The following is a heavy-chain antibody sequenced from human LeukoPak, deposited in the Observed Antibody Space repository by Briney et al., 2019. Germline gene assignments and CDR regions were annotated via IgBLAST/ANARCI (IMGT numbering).Heavy chain of an antibody. CDR3: ATTRPYGTTWAGAFED. CDR1: GFILSSHG. Sequence: PGGSLRLSCAASGFILSSHGMSWVRQAPGKRLEWLSTVTSRGGTDYTDSVKGRFIISRDNSKNTLLLQMNSLRAEDTAVYYCATTRPYGTTWAGAFEDWGQGTPVTVSS. CDR2: VTSRGGT. D-gene: IGHD6-19*01. V-gene: IGHV3-23*01. J-gene: IGHJ4*01.